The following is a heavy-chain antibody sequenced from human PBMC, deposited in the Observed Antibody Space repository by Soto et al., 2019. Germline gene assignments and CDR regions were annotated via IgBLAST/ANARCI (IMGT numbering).Heavy chain of an antibody. V-gene: IGHV3-23*01. Sequence: EVQLLESGGGLVQPGGSLRLSCAASGFTFSSYAMSWFRQAPGKGLEWVPAISGSGGSTYYADSVKGRFTISRDNSTNTLYVKMTSLRAEDTAIYYCAKENGYSSSWFESDYWGEGTLVTVSS. CDR1: GFTFSSYA. J-gene: IGHJ4*02. D-gene: IGHD6-13*01. CDR3: AKENGYSSSWFESDY. CDR2: ISGSGGST.